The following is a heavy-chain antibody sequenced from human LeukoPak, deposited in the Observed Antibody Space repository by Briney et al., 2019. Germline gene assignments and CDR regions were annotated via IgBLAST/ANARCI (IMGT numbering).Heavy chain of an antibody. CDR2: IYTSGST. Sequence: SETLSLTCTVSGGSISSYYWSWIRQPAGKGLEWIGRIYTSGSTTYNPSLKSRVTMSVDTSKDQFSLKLTSVTAAGTAVYYCARVIGYCSSTTCYDYMDVWGKGTTVTISS. CDR3: ARVIGYCSSTTCYDYMDV. J-gene: IGHJ6*03. CDR1: GGSISSYY. V-gene: IGHV4-4*07. D-gene: IGHD2-2*03.